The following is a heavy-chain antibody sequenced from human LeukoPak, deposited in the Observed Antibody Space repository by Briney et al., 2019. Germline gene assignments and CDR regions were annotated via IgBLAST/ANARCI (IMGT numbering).Heavy chain of an antibody. CDR3: TRKGGSGWFNDY. CDR1: GFTFSGSA. CDR2: IRSKTNSYAT. D-gene: IGHD6-19*01. J-gene: IGHJ4*02. Sequence: GGSLSLSCAASGFTFSGSALHWVRQASGKGLEWIGRIRSKTNSYATAYAASVKGRFTISRDDSKNMAYLQMNSLKTEDTAVYYCTRKGGSGWFNDYWGQGTLVTVSS. V-gene: IGHV3-73*01.